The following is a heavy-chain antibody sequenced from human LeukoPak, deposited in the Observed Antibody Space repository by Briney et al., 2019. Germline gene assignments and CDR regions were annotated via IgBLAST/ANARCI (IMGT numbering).Heavy chain of an antibody. D-gene: IGHD3-10*01. CDR3: ARGPVRTLWFGEPDY. J-gene: IGHJ4*02. CDR2: ISYDGSNK. V-gene: IGHV3-30-3*01. Sequence: GGSLRLSCAASGFTFSSYAMHWVRQAPGKGLEWVAVISYDGSNKYYADSVKGRFTTSRDNSKNTMYLQMNSLRAEDTAVYYCARGPVRTLWFGEPDYWGQGTLVAVSS. CDR1: GFTFSSYA.